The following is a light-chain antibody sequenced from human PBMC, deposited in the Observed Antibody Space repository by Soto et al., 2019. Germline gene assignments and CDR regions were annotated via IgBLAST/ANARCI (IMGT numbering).Light chain of an antibody. CDR3: QQYNDWPRT. CDR1: QSVSSN. Sequence: EIVMTQSPATLSVSPGERATLSCRASQSVSSNLAWYQQKPGQAPRLLIYGASTRATGIPARFSGSGSGTEFSLTISSLPSEDSTVYYSQQYNDWPRTFSQGTKVDIK. CDR2: GAS. V-gene: IGKV3-15*01. J-gene: IGKJ1*01.